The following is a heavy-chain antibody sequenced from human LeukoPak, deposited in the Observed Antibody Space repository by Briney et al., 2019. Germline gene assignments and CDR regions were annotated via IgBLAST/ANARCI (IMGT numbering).Heavy chain of an antibody. J-gene: IGHJ6*02. CDR1: GFTFSSYD. D-gene: IGHD4-17*01. CDR2: IGTAGDT. Sequence: GGSLRPSCAASGFTFSSYDMHWVRQATGKGLEWVSAIGTAGDTYYPGSVKGRFTISRENAKNSLYLQMNSLRAGDTAVYYCARGGTAWYGDYYYGMDVWGQGTTVTVSS. CDR3: ARGGTAWYGDYYYGMDV. V-gene: IGHV3-13*01.